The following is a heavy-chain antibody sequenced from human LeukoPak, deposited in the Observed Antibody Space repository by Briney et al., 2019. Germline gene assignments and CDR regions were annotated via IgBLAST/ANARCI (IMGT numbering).Heavy chain of an antibody. J-gene: IGHJ4*02. CDR2: INPSGGST. Sequence: GASVKVSCKASGYTFTSYYMHWVRQAPGQGLEWMGIINPSGGSTSYAQKFQGRVTMTRDTSTSTVYMELSSLRSEDTAVYYCASSLDYYDSSGYYYEHWGQGTLVTVSS. D-gene: IGHD3-22*01. CDR3: ASSLDYYDSSGYYYEH. V-gene: IGHV1-46*01. CDR1: GYTFTSYY.